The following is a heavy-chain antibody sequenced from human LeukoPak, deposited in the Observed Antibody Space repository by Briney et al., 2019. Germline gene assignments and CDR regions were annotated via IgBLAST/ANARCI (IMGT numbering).Heavy chain of an antibody. CDR2: ISAYNGNT. CDR3: ARSATHRLTWTDRSQWLPLDY. Sequence: ASVKVSCKASGYTFTSYGISWVRQAPGQGLEWMGWISAYNGNTNYAQKFQGRVTMTTDTSTNTAYMELRSLRSDDTAVYYCARSATHRLTWTDRSQWLPLDYWGQGTLVTVSS. CDR1: GYTFTSYG. D-gene: IGHD5-18*01. J-gene: IGHJ4*02. V-gene: IGHV1-18*01.